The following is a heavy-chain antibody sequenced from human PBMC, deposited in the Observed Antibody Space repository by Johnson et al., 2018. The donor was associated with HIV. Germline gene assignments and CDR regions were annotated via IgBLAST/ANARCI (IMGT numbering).Heavy chain of an antibody. CDR3: AREAIAAADSNAFDI. Sequence: VQLVESGGGLVQPGGSLRLSCAASGFTVSSNYMSWVRQAPGKGLEWVSGINWNGGSTGYADSVKGRFSISRDNAKNSLYLQMNSLRAEDTALYYCAREAIAAADSNAFDIWGQGTMVTVSS. J-gene: IGHJ3*02. D-gene: IGHD6-13*01. V-gene: IGHV3-20*04. CDR2: INWNGGST. CDR1: GFTVSSNY.